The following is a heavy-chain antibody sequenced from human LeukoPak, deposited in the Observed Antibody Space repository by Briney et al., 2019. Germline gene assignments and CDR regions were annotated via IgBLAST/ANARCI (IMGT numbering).Heavy chain of an antibody. J-gene: IGHJ4*02. D-gene: IGHD1-26*01. Sequence: TLSLTCAVYGGSFSGYYWSWIRQHPGKGLEWIGYIYYSGSTYYNPSLKSRVTISVDTSKNQFSLKLSSVTAADTAVYYCARTEWEAYYFDYWGQGTLVTVSS. CDR3: ARTEWEAYYFDY. CDR1: GGSFSGYY. V-gene: IGHV4-31*11. CDR2: IYYSGST.